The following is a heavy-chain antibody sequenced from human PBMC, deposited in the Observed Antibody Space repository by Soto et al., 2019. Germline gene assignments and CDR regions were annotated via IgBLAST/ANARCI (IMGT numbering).Heavy chain of an antibody. D-gene: IGHD6-19*01. Sequence: ASAKVSCKASGSTLTSYGTSRVRQAPGQGLEWMGWISAYNGNTNYAQKLQGRVTMTTDTSTSTAYMELRSLRSDDTAVYYCARDVAVAGTPGGGYYYYGTDVWG. V-gene: IGHV1-18*01. CDR3: ARDVAVAGTPGGGYYYYGTDV. CDR2: ISAYNGNT. CDR1: GSTLTSYG. J-gene: IGHJ6*02.